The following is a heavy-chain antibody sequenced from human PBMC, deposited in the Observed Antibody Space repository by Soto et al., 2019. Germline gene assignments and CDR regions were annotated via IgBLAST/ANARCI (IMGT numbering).Heavy chain of an antibody. V-gene: IGHV4-59*02. CDR3: ARLAPRYRIRDYNYHSLDF. Sequence: SETLSLTCTVSGGSVSNYYWTWIRRPPGKGLEWISYINYSGSTDHSPSLKSRVTISLDTSKNQFSLRLISVTAADTAVYYCARLAPRYRIRDYNYHSLDFWGQGTTVTVSS. CDR1: GGSVSNYY. D-gene: IGHD1-20*01. J-gene: IGHJ6*02. CDR2: INYSGST.